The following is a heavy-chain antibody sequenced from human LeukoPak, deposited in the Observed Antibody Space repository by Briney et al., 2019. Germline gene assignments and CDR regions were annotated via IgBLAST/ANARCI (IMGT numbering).Heavy chain of an antibody. J-gene: IGHJ3*02. CDR2: IYYSGST. D-gene: IGHD3-22*01. Sequence: SETLSLTCTVSGGSISSYYWSWIRQPAGKGLEWIGYIYYSGSTNYNPSLKSRVTISVDTSKNQFSLKLSSVTAADTAVYYCVRVVWSSGYYYGAFDIWGQGTMVTVSS. CDR1: GGSISSYY. V-gene: IGHV4-59*01. CDR3: VRVVWSSGYYYGAFDI.